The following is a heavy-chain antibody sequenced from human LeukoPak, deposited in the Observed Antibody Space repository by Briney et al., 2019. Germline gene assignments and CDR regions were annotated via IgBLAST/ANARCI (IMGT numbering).Heavy chain of an antibody. Sequence: SETLSLTCTVSGASISTYYWSWIRQPAGKGLEWIGRRFSSGITNYNPSLKSRVTMSVDMSKNQFSLKLSSVTAADTAVYYCAGLYYYDSSGYYYGYYYYMDVWGKGTTVTVSS. D-gene: IGHD3-22*01. CDR1: GASISTYY. CDR3: AGLYYYDSSGYYYGYYYYMDV. CDR2: RFSSGIT. J-gene: IGHJ6*03. V-gene: IGHV4-4*07.